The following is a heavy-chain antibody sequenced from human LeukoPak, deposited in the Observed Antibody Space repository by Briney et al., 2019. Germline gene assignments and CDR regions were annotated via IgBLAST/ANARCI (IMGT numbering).Heavy chain of an antibody. V-gene: IGHV4-34*01. CDR2: INHSGST. J-gene: IGHJ4*02. Sequence: SETLSLTCAVYGGSFSGYYWSWIRQPPGKGLEWIGEINHSGSTNYNPSLKSRVTISVDTSKNQFSLKLSSVTAADTAVYYCARRVGHYYDSSGPDYWGQGTLVTVSS. CDR3: ARRVGHYYDSSGPDY. CDR1: GGSFSGYY. D-gene: IGHD3-22*01.